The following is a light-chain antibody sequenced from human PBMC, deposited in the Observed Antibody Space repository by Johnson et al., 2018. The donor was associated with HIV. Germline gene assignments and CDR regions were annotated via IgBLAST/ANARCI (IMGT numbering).Light chain of an antibody. CDR2: DNN. CDR1: SSNIGNNY. V-gene: IGLV1-51*01. Sequence: QSVLTQPPSVSAAPGQKVTISCSGSSSNIGNNYVSWYQQLPGTAPKFLIYDNNTRPSGIPDRFSGSKSGTSATLGITGLQTGDEADYYCGTWDNSLSTGAVFGTGTKVTVL. CDR3: GTWDNSLSTGAV. J-gene: IGLJ1*01.